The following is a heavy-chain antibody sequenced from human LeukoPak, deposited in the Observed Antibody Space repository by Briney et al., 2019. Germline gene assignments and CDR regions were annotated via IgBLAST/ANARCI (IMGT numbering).Heavy chain of an antibody. CDR2: INSDGRST. CDR3: ARDQGGATRIDY. D-gene: IGHD1-26*01. J-gene: IGHJ4*02. V-gene: IGHV3-74*01. CDR1: GFTFNTYW. Sequence: GGSLRLSCAASGFTFNTYWMHWVRQAPGKGLVWVARINSDGRSTSYADSVKGRFTISRDNAKKTLYLQMNSLRAEGTAVYFCARDQGGATRIDYWGQGTLVTVSS.